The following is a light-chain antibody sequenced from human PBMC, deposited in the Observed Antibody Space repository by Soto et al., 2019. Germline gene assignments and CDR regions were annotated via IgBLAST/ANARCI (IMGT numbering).Light chain of an antibody. Sequence: QSALTQPASVSGSPGQSIAISCTGTRSDVGGYNYVSWYQQHPGKVPKLIIYDVSNRPSGVSNRFSGSKSGNTASLTISGLQADDEADYYCCSFTRSITRYVFGTGTKVTVL. CDR3: CSFTRSITRYV. V-gene: IGLV2-14*01. J-gene: IGLJ1*01. CDR1: RSDVGGYNY. CDR2: DVS.